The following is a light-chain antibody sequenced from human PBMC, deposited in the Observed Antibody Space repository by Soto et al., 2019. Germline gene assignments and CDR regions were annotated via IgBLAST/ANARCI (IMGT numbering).Light chain of an antibody. CDR2: GAS. V-gene: IGKV3-15*01. J-gene: IGKJ1*01. Sequence: EIVMTQSPATLSVSPGERATLSCRASQSVSSNLAWYHQKPGQAPRLLIYGASTRATGIPARFSGSGSGTEFTLTISSLQSEDFAVYSCQQYHNWPLWTFGQGTKVQIK. CDR1: QSVSSN. CDR3: QQYHNWPLWT.